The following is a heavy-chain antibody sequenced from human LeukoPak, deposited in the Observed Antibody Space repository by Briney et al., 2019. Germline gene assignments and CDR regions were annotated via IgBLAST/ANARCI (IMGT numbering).Heavy chain of an antibody. D-gene: IGHD4-17*01. CDR2: IFNDGST. J-gene: IGHJ4*02. Sequence: LSGGSLRLSCAASEFTVRSNYMSWVRQAPGKGLEWVSLIFNDGSTYYADSVKARFTISRDNSMDTLYLQMNSLRVEDTAVYYCARDPGGDNAYWGQGTLVTVSS. CDR3: ARDPGGDNAY. V-gene: IGHV3-66*01. CDR1: EFTVRSNY.